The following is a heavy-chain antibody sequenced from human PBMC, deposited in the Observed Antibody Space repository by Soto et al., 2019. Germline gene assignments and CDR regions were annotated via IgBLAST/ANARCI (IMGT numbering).Heavy chain of an antibody. CDR3: AKDPRSLIVDISSSGSEVVDV. J-gene: IGHJ6*02. CDR2: ITGSGGDT. V-gene: IGHV3-23*01. Sequence: GGSLRLSCAASGFIFDYYAMSWVRQAPGKGLEWVSTITGSGGDTYYADSIKGRFTISRDNSKNMLYLEMNSLRAEDTAVYYCAKDPRSLIVDISSSGSEVVDVWGQGTTVTVSS. D-gene: IGHD6-6*01. CDR1: GFIFDYYA.